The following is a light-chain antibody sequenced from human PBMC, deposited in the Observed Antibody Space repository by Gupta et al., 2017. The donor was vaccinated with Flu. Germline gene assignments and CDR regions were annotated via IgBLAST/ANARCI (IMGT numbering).Light chain of an antibody. CDR3: NYRDSSGNHPGIWV. Sequence: SSELTQDPAVSVALGQTVRITCQGDSLRRYYASWYQQKPGQAPVLVIYGKNNRPSGSPDRFSGSSSGNTASLTITGAQAEEEADYYCNYRDSSGNHPGIWVFGGGTKLTVL. CDR1: SLRRYY. V-gene: IGLV3-19*01. J-gene: IGLJ3*02. CDR2: GKN.